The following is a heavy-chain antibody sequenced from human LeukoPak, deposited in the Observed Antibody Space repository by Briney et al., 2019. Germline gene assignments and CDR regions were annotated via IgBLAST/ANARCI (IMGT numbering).Heavy chain of an antibody. D-gene: IGHD2-2*02. V-gene: IGHV3-23*01. CDR3: ARIPHPHYYFDY. Sequence: GGSLRLSCAASGFTFSSYAMSWVRQAPGKGLEWVSAISSSGASTYYADSVKGRFTISRDNSKSTLYLQMNSLRAEDTAIYYCARIPHPHYYFDYWGQGTLATVSS. CDR2: ISSSGAST. CDR1: GFTFSSYA. J-gene: IGHJ4*02.